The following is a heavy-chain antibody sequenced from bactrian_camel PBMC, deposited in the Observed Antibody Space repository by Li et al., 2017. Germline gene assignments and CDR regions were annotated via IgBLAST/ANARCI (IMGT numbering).Heavy chain of an antibody. J-gene: IGHJ4*01. CDR2: INSFDID. CDR1: GDPRSARC. Sequence: HVQLVESGGGSVQAGGSLRLSCAVSGDPRSARCMGWFRQVPGKEREGVATINSFDIDHYAPSVKGRFTVSRDNGKNSVYLQMDSLKLEDTAMYYCAADFGPYCSGPYLARRANFEGQGTQVTVS. V-gene: IGHV3S53*01. D-gene: IGHD2*01.